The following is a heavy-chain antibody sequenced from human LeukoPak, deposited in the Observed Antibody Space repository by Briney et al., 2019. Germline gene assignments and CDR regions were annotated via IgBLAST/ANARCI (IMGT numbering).Heavy chain of an antibody. D-gene: IGHD3-9*01. CDR2: ISWNSGSI. J-gene: IGHJ5*02. CDR3: AKDTGYDILTGPNWFDP. Sequence: GGSLRLSCAASGFTFDDYAMHWVRQAPGKGLEWVSGISWNSGSIGYADSVKGRFTISRDNAKNSLYLQMNSLRAEDTALYYCAKDTGYDILTGPNWFDPWGRGTLVTVSS. V-gene: IGHV3-9*01. CDR1: GFTFDDYA.